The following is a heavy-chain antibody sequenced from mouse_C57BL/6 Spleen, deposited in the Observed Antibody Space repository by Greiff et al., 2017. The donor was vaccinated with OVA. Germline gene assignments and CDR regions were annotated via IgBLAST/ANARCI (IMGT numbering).Heavy chain of an antibody. J-gene: IGHJ2*01. D-gene: IGHD4-1*01. CDR2: INPGSGGT. Sequence: QVQLQQSGAELVRPGTSVKVSCKASGYAFTNYLIEWVKQRPGQGLEWIGVINPGSGGTNYNEKFKGKATLTADKSSSTAYMQLSSLTSEDSAVYFCAREEDWDDYFDYWGQGTTLTVSS. CDR1: GYAFTNYL. V-gene: IGHV1-54*01. CDR3: AREEDWDDYFDY.